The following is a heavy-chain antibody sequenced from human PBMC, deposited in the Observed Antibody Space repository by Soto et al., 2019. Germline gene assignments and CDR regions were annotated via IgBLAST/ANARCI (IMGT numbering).Heavy chain of an antibody. J-gene: IGHJ4*02. D-gene: IGHD3-22*01. V-gene: IGHV3-7*01. CDR3: ARGYDYLIDY. CDR1: GFTFSAYW. CDR2: INPDGSVK. Sequence: PEGSLRFSCAASGFTFSAYWINWVRQTPGKGLEWVANINPDGSVKNYAESVKGRFTISRDNAKNSLYLQMNSLRAEDTAVYSCARGYDYLIDYWGQRTPVTVAS.